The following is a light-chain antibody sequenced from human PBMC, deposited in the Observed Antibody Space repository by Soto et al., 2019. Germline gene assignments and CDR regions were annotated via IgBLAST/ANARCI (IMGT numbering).Light chain of an antibody. CDR1: QSFRRM. Sequence: EVLFAQSPFPLSLSPCESAHISCRASQSFRRMLAWYQQKPGQAPRLLIYDAYTRATGIPPRFSGSGSGTDFTLTISSLEPEDSAVYYCQQRNMWPLTFGQGTKVDNK. V-gene: IGKV3-11*01. J-gene: IGKJ1*01. CDR3: QQRNMWPLT. CDR2: DAY.